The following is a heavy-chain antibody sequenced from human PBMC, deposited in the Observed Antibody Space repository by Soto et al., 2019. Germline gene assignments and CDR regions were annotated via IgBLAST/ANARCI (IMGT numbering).Heavy chain of an antibody. D-gene: IGHD2-15*01. Sequence: SETLSLTCTVSGGSISGISYCWGWIRQPPGKGLQWIGCMFYSGATYYNPSLKNRVTLSVDTSNNEFSLKLVSVTAPDTAVYYCARHKSGSDWLDPWGQGTLVTVSS. CDR3: ARHKSGSDWLDP. CDR1: GGSISGISYC. J-gene: IGHJ5*02. CDR2: MFYSGAT. V-gene: IGHV4-39*01.